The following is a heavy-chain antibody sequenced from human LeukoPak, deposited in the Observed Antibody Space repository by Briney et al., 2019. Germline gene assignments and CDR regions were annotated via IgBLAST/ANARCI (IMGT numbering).Heavy chain of an antibody. CDR2: ISYDGSNK. CDR1: GFTFSYYT. Sequence: GGSLSLSCAASGFTFSYYTMHWVRQAPGKGLEWVAVISYDGSNKYYAASVKGRFTISRDNSKNTLYLQMNSLRAEDTAVYYCARVLNYYDSSGYYFSYWGQGTLVTVSS. V-gene: IGHV3-30-3*01. J-gene: IGHJ4*02. D-gene: IGHD3-22*01. CDR3: ARVLNYYDSSGYYFSY.